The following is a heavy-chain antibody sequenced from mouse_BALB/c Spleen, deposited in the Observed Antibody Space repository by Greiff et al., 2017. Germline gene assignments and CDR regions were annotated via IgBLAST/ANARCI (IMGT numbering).Heavy chain of an antibody. CDR1: GYTFTSYV. J-gene: IGHJ2*01. D-gene: IGHD2-14*01. CDR2: INPYNDGT. CDR3: ARNYRYYFDY. V-gene: IGHV1-14*01. Sequence: VHVKQSGPELVKPGASVKMSCKASGYTFTSYVMHWVKQKPGQGLEWIGYINPYNDGTKYNEKFKGKATLTSDKSSSTAYMELSSLTSEDSAVYYCARNYRYYFDYWGQGTTLTVSS.